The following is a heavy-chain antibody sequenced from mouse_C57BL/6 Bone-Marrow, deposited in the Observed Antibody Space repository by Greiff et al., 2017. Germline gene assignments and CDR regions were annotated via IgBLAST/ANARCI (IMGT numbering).Heavy chain of an antibody. J-gene: IGHJ1*03. Sequence: VKLMESGPGLVQPSQSLSITCTVSGFSLTSYGVHWVRQSPGKGLEWLGVIWSGGSTDYNAAFISRLSISKDNSKSQVFFKMNSLQADDTAIYYCARLYWYFDVWGTGTTVTVSS. CDR2: IWSGGST. CDR3: ARLYWYFDV. V-gene: IGHV2-2*01. CDR1: GFSLTSYG.